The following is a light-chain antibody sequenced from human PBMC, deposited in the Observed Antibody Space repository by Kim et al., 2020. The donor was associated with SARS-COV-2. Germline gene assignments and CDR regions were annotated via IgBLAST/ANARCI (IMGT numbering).Light chain of an antibody. Sequence: WSTGEGSTRSCRASQSVSSYLAWYQQKPGQAPRLLIYDASSRATGIPARFSGSGSGTDFTLTISSLEPEDFAVYYCQQRSNWPITFGQGTRLEIK. V-gene: IGKV3-11*01. J-gene: IGKJ5*01. CDR3: QQRSNWPIT. CDR1: QSVSSY. CDR2: DAS.